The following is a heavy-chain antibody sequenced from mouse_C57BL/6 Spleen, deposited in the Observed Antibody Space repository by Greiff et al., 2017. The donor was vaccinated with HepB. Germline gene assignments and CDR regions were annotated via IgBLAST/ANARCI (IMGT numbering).Heavy chain of an antibody. D-gene: IGHD1-1*01. CDR2: IRSKSNNYAT. Sequence: EVQGVESGGGLVQPKGSLKLSCAASGFSFNTYAMNWVRQAPGKGLEWVARIRSKSNNYATYYADSVKDRFTISRDDSESMLYLQMNNLKTEDTAMYYCVRQGSSPFDYWGQGTTLTVSS. CDR1: GFSFNTYA. CDR3: VRQGSSPFDY. V-gene: IGHV10-1*01. J-gene: IGHJ2*01.